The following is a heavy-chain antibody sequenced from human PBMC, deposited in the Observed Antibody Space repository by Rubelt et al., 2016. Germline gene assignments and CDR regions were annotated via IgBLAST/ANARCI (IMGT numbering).Heavy chain of an antibody. D-gene: IGHD3-22*01. CDR2: ISFDGTNK. CDR1: RSHA. J-gene: IGHJ4*02. V-gene: IGHV3-30*04. Sequence: RSHAMHWVRQAPGKGLEWVAVISFDGTNKYYVDSVKGRFTISRGNSMHTLYLQMNSLRAEDTAVYYCARDRNYYDSSGFSNFDYWGQGTLVTVSS. CDR3: ARDRNYYDSSGFSNFDY.